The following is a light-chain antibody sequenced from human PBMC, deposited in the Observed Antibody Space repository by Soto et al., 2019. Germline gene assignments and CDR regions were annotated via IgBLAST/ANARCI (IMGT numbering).Light chain of an antibody. J-gene: IGKJ5*01. V-gene: IGKV3-20*01. CDR3: QQYGYSPIT. CDR1: QSVSSSH. CDR2: AAS. Sequence: EVVFTQSPGTLSFSPGERATLSFRASQSVSSSHLAWYQHKPGQAPRLLIYAASSRATGSPDRFSGGGSGTDFTLTISRLEPEDFAVYYCQQYGYSPITFGQGTRLEIK.